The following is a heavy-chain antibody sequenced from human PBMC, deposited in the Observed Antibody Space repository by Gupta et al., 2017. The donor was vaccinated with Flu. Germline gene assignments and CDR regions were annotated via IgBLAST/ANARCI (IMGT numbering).Heavy chain of an antibody. CDR2: ISSDGSKK. CDR1: GVTFSDFV. V-gene: IGHV3-30*18. Sequence: QVHLVESGGGVVQPGRSLKLSCVASGVTFSDFVIHWVRQAPGKGLEWVALISSDGSKKEYADSVKGRLTVSRDNSQNTAYLQMNSLTPEDAAVYHCAKDDPCSSSSCFPPYRHYYMDVWGKGTTVTV. J-gene: IGHJ6*03. D-gene: IGHD6-13*01. CDR3: AKDDPCSSSSCFPPYRHYYMDV.